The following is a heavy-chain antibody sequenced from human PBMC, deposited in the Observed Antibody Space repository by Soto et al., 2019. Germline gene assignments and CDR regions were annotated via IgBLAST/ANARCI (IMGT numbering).Heavy chain of an antibody. CDR1: GFTFSSYG. CDR3: ARVVSGWTFDY. CDR2: IWYDGSNK. Sequence: SGGSLRLSCAASGFTFSSYGMHWVRQAPGKGLEWVAVIWYDGSNKYYADSVKGRFTISRDNSKNTLYLQMNSLRAEDTAVYYCARVVSGWTFDYWGQGTLVTVSS. V-gene: IGHV3-33*01. J-gene: IGHJ4*02. D-gene: IGHD6-19*01.